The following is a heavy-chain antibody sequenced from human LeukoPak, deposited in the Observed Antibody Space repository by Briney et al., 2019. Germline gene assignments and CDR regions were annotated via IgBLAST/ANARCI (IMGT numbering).Heavy chain of an antibody. D-gene: IGHD3-16*01. CDR2: INHSGST. Sequence: PSETLSLTCAVYGGSFSGYYWSWIRQPPGKGLEWIGEINHSGSTNYNPSLKSRVTISVDTSKNQFSLNLTSVTAADTAAYYCARFTPQGYGWGGYNRFDPWGQGTLVTVSS. V-gene: IGHV4-34*01. CDR3: ARFTPQGYGWGGYNRFDP. CDR1: GGSFSGYY. J-gene: IGHJ5*02.